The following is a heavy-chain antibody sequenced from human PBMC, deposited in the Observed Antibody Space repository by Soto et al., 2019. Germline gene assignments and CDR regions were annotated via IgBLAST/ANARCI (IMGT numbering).Heavy chain of an antibody. CDR1: GYTFTKFG. V-gene: IGHV1-18*01. CDR3: ARDRYDFWSGYQYYFDY. CDR2: ITVFNANT. D-gene: IGHD3-3*01. J-gene: IGHJ4*02. Sequence: QVPLVQSGAEVKKPGASVKVACKASGYTFTKFGISWVRQAPGQGPEWMGWITVFNANTDYVQKFQGRVTMTTDTSTSTAYMELRNLRSDDTAVYYCARDRYDFWSGYQYYFDYWGQGTLVTVSS.